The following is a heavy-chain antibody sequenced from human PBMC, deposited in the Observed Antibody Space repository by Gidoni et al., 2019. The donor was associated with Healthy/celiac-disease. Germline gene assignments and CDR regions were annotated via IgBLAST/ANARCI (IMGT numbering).Heavy chain of an antibody. D-gene: IGHD4-17*01. Sequence: EVQLVQSGAEVKKPGATVNISCKVSGYTFTDYYMHWVQQGPGKGLEWMGLVDPEDGDTIYAEKFQGRVTITADTSTDTAYMELSSLGSEDTAVYYCATDPYGGNSEYFQHWGQGTLVTVSS. CDR3: ATDPYGGNSEYFQH. CDR1: GYTFTDYY. V-gene: IGHV1-69-2*01. CDR2: VDPEDGDT. J-gene: IGHJ1*01.